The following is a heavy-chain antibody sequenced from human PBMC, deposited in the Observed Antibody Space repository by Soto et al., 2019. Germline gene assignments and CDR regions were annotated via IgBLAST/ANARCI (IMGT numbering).Heavy chain of an antibody. Sequence: GGSLRLSCAASGFSVSDSAMSWVRQAPGKGLEWVSSISASGAVTYYADSVKGRFTISRDTSKDTVYPQMKRLRVEDTAVYYCAKAPLAFDIWGQGTLVTVSS. V-gene: IGHV3-23*01. CDR2: ISASGAVT. CDR1: GFSVSDSA. J-gene: IGHJ3*02. CDR3: AKAPLAFDI.